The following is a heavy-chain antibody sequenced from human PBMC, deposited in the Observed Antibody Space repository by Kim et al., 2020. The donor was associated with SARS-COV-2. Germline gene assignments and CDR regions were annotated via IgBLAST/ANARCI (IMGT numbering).Heavy chain of an antibody. CDR3: ARDRVGLLWFGESPQENYYYYGMDV. V-gene: IGHV1-18*04. CDR2: ISAYNGNT. D-gene: IGHD3-10*01. J-gene: IGHJ6*02. CDR1: GYTFTSYG. Sequence: ASVKVSCKASGYTFTSYGISWVRQAPGQGLEWMGWISAYNGNTNYAQKLQGRVTMTTDTPTSTAYMELRSLRSDDTAVYYCARDRVGLLWFGESPQENYYYYGMDVWGQGTTVTVSS.